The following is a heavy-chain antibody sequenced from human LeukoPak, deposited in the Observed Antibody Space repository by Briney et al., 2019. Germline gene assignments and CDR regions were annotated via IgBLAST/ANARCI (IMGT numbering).Heavy chain of an antibody. Sequence: PGGSLRLSCAASGFTFSAFGMHWVRQAPGKGLEWVAVISYDGSNKYYADSVKGRFTISRDNSKNTLYLQMNSLRAEDTAVYYCARGSYLVVIPYYFDYWGQGTLVTVSS. CDR2: ISYDGSNK. CDR1: GFTFSAFG. J-gene: IGHJ4*02. CDR3: ARGSYLVVIPYYFDY. V-gene: IGHV3-30*19. D-gene: IGHD3-22*01.